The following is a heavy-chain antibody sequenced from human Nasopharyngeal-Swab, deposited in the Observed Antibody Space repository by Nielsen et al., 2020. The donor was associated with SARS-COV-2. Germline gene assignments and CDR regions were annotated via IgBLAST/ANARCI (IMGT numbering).Heavy chain of an antibody. CDR1: GYTFTSYD. D-gene: IGHD6-19*01. V-gene: IGHV1-8*01. CDR3: ARDTSGSMAVADY. CDR2: MNPNSGNT. J-gene: IGHJ4*02. Sequence: ASVKVSCKASGYTFTSYDINWVRQATGQGLEWMGWMNPNSGNTGYAQKFQGRVTMTRNTSISTAYMGLSSLRSEDTAVYYCARDTSGSMAVADYWGQGTLVTVSS.